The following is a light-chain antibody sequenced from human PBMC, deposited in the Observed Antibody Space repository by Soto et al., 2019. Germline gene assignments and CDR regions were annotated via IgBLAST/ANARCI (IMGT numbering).Light chain of an antibody. CDR1: SSDIGAYNY. V-gene: IGLV2-8*01. CDR3: SSYAGSNDRWV. Sequence: QSALTQPPSASGSPGQSVTTSCTGTSSDIGAYNYVSWYQQHPGKAPKLMIHEVSKRPSGVPDRFSGSKSGNTASLTVSGLQAEDEADYYCSSYAGSNDRWVFGGGTKVTVL. CDR2: EVS. J-gene: IGLJ3*02.